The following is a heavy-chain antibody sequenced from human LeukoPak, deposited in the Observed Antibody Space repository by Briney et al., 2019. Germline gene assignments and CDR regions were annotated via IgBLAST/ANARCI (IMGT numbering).Heavy chain of an antibody. Sequence: SETLSLTCTVSGGSISSYYWSWIRQPAGKGLEWIGRIYTSGSTNYNPSLKSRVTMSVDTSKNQFSLKLSSVTAADTAVYYCARQRIVVVPAASNAFDIWGQGTMVTVSS. D-gene: IGHD2-2*01. V-gene: IGHV4-4*07. J-gene: IGHJ3*02. CDR3: ARQRIVVVPAASNAFDI. CDR2: IYTSGST. CDR1: GGSISSYY.